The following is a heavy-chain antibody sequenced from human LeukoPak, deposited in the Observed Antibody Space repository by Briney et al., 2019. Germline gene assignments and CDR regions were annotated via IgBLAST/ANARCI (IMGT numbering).Heavy chain of an antibody. CDR2: IYYSGNT. Sequence: PSETLSLTCTVSGGSISGYYWNWIRQPPGKGLEWIGYIYYSGNTNYNPSLKSRVTISLDTSKNQFSLKLSSVTAADTAVYYCAKSNGYGLVDIWGQGTMVTVSS. CDR3: AKSNGYGLVDI. CDR1: GGSISGYY. V-gene: IGHV4-59*01. J-gene: IGHJ3*02. D-gene: IGHD3-10*01.